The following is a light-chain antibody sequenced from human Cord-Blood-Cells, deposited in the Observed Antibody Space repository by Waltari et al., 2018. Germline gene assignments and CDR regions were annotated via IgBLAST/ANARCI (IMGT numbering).Light chain of an antibody. J-gene: IGKJ4*01. Sequence: DLQMTQSPSSLSASVGDRVTITCRARQSISSYLNWYQQKPGKAPKLLIYAASSLQSGVPSRCSGSRSGTDFTLTISSLQPEDVATYYCQLSYSTPLTFGGGTKVEIK. CDR3: QLSYSTPLT. V-gene: IGKV1-39*01. CDR2: AAS. CDR1: QSISSY.